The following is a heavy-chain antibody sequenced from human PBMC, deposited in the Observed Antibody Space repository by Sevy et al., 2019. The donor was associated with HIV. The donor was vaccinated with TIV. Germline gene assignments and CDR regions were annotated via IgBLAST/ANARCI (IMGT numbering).Heavy chain of an antibody. CDR2: ISYDGSNK. CDR3: ARIPAARDGYFDY. CDR1: GFTFSSYA. D-gene: IGHD2-2*01. V-gene: IGHV3-30*04. J-gene: IGHJ4*02. Sequence: GGSLRLSCAASGFTFSSYAMHWVRQAPGKGLEWVAVISYDGSNKYYADSVKGRFTISRDNSKNTLYLQMNSLRAEDTAVYYCARIPAARDGYFDYWGQGTLVTVSS.